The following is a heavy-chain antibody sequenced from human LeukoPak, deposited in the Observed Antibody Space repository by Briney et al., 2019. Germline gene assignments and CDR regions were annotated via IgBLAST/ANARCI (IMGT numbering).Heavy chain of an antibody. V-gene: IGHV1-18*01. D-gene: IGHD2-8*01. Sequence: ASVKVSCKASGYTFTSYGISWVRQAPGQGLEWMGWISAYNGNTNYAQKLQGRVTMTTDTSPSTAYMELRSLRSDDTAVYYCARGPYCTNGVCYTEVDYWGQGTLVTVSS. J-gene: IGHJ4*02. CDR1: GYTFTSYG. CDR3: ARGPYCTNGVCYTEVDY. CDR2: ISAYNGNT.